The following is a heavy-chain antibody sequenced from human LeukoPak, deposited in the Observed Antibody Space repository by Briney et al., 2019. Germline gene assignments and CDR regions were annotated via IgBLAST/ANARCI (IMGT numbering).Heavy chain of an antibody. J-gene: IGHJ4*02. CDR1: GFTFSSYE. Sequence: GGSLRLSCAAPGFTFSSYEMNWVRQAPGKGLEWVSYISSSGSTIYYADSVKGRFTISRDNAKNSLYLQMNSLRAEDTAVYYCAREDGSLGFDYWGQGTLVTVSS. V-gene: IGHV3-48*03. D-gene: IGHD1-26*01. CDR3: AREDGSLGFDY. CDR2: ISSSGSTI.